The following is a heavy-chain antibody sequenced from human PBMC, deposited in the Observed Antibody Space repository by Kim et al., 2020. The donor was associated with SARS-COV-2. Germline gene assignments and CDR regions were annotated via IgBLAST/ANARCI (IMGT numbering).Heavy chain of an antibody. D-gene: IGHD6-13*01. J-gene: IGHJ4*02. Sequence: YADSVEYRTSISRDNDKNSLYLQMNSLRDEDTAVYYCARGESSSFFPFDYWGQGTLVTVSS. V-gene: IGHV3-48*02. CDR3: ARGESSSFFPFDY.